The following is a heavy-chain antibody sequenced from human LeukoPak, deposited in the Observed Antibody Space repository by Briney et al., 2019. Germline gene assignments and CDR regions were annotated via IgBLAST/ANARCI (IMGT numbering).Heavy chain of an antibody. V-gene: IGHV4-4*07. Sequence: PSETLSLTCTVSGDSISRYYWSWIRQPAGKGLEWIGRIYNGGIITYNPSLKSRVTMSIDPSNNQFSLRLRFVTAADTAVYYCARDSGTTGEVKFDPWGQGTLVTVSS. CDR1: GDSISRYY. D-gene: IGHD3-10*01. J-gene: IGHJ5*02. CDR2: IYNGGII. CDR3: ARDSGTTGEVKFDP.